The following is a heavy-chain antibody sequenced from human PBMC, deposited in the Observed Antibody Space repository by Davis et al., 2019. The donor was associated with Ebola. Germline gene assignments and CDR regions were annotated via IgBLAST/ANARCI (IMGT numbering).Heavy chain of an antibody. CDR2: IYPGDSDT. V-gene: IGHV5-51*01. CDR3: ARADVLLWQSGYYGMDV. Sequence: GESLKISCKGSGYSFTSYWIGWVRQMPGKGLEWMGIIYPGDSDTRYSPSFQGQVTISADKSISTAYLQWSSLKASDTAMYYCARADVLLWQSGYYGMDVWGQGTTVTVSS. J-gene: IGHJ6*02. D-gene: IGHD3-10*01. CDR1: GYSFTSYW.